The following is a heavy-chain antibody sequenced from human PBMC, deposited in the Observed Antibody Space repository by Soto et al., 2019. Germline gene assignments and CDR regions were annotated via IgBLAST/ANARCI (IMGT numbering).Heavy chain of an antibody. J-gene: IGHJ4*02. V-gene: IGHV3-30*03. CDR3: TGEVASGY. Sequence: QVQLVESGGGVVQPGRSLSLSCVVSGLTVSNYGMHWVRQAPGKGLEWVAVISRDGRTKFYAASVKDRFTISRDNSRNTLFLEMNSLRSDDKAVYYCTGEVASGYWGQGTLVTVSS. D-gene: IGHD2-8*02. CDR2: ISRDGRTK. CDR1: GLTVSNYG.